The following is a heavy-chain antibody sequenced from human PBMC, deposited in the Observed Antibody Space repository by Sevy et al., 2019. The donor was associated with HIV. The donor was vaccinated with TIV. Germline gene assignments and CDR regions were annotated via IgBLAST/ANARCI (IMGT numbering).Heavy chain of an antibody. Sequence: GESLKISCQASGYSFTAHWIGWVRQMPGKGREWMGILFPGNSDVRSFQGQVTVSVDRSTNTAYLQWGSLTASDSAFYYCARGGHLSLDAFDVWGLGTMVTVSS. CDR2: LFPGNSDV. CDR3: ARGGHLSLDAFDV. V-gene: IGHV5-51*01. D-gene: IGHD2-15*01. J-gene: IGHJ3*01. CDR1: GYSFTAHW.